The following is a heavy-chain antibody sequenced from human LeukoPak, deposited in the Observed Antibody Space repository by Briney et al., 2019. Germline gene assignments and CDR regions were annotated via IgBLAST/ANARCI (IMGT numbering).Heavy chain of an antibody. D-gene: IGHD3-22*01. CDR2: IYSGGST. Sequence: GGSLRLSCAASGFTFSSYAMSWVRQAPGKGPEWVSVIYSGGSTYYADSVKGRFTISRDNSKNTLYLQMNSLRAEDTAVYYCAYDSSGYYYFQHWGQGTLVTVSS. J-gene: IGHJ1*01. CDR1: GFTFSSYA. CDR3: AYDSSGYYYFQH. V-gene: IGHV3-66*01.